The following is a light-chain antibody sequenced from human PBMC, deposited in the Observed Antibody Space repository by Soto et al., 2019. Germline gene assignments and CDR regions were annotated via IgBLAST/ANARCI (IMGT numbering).Light chain of an antibody. CDR3: QQYNSYSWT. Sequence: DIKMTQSPSTLSASVGVRVTITCRASQSISSWLAWYQQKPGKAPKLRIYDASSLESGVPSRFSGSESGTEFTLTISSLQPDDFATDYCQQYNSYSWTFGQGTKVDIK. J-gene: IGKJ1*01. V-gene: IGKV1-5*01. CDR1: QSISSW. CDR2: DAS.